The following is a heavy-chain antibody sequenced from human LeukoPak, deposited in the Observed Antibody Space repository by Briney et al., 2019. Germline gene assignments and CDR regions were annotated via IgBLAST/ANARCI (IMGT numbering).Heavy chain of an antibody. CDR3: ARIDETTTYYFDY. Sequence: GASVKVSCKASGYTFTGCYMHWVRQAPEQGLEWMGWINPNSGGTNYAQKFQGRVTMTRDTSISTAYMELSRLRSDDTAVYYCARIDETTTYYFDYWGQGTLVTVSS. CDR1: GYTFTGCY. J-gene: IGHJ4*02. D-gene: IGHD1-1*01. CDR2: INPNSGGT. V-gene: IGHV1-2*02.